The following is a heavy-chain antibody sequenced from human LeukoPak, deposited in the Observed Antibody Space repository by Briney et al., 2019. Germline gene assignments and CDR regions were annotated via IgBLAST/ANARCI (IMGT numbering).Heavy chain of an antibody. CDR2: INPSGRSI. Sequence: GAPVKVSCKASGYIFTSYYMFWVRQAPGHGLEWMGIINPSGRSIRYAQKFQGRVTMTRDTSTSTVYMELSSLRSEDTAVYYCARGRNYYDSSGYYYEGDAFDIWGQGTMVTVSS. CDR1: GYIFTSYY. J-gene: IGHJ3*02. CDR3: ARGRNYYDSSGYYYEGDAFDI. V-gene: IGHV1-46*01. D-gene: IGHD3-22*01.